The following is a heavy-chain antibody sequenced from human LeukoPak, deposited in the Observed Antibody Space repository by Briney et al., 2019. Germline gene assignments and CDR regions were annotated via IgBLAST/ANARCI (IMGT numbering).Heavy chain of an antibody. V-gene: IGHV4-59*01. J-gene: IGHJ4*02. CDR1: GGSISDYS. CDR3: ARAGGVKTAALDLDY. D-gene: IGHD6-25*01. CDR2: IYYSGSA. Sequence: PSETLSLTCTVSGGSISDYSWSWIRQPPGRGLEWIGNIYYSGSANHNPSLKSRVTISRDTSKNQFSLKLTSVTTADTAVYYCARAGGVKTAALDLDYWGQGTLVTVSS.